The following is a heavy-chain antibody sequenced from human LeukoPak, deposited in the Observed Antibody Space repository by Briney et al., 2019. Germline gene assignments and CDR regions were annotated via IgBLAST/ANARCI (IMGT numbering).Heavy chain of an antibody. V-gene: IGHV1-24*01. CDR2: FDPEDGET. Sequence: ASVKISCTVSGYTLTELSMHWVRQAPGKGLEWMGGFDPEDGETIYAQKFQGRVTMTEDTSTDTAYMELSSLRSEDTAVYYCATATSGYSYGPPPFDYWGQGTLVTVSS. CDR1: GYTLTELS. J-gene: IGHJ4*02. D-gene: IGHD5-18*01. CDR3: ATATSGYSYGPPPFDY.